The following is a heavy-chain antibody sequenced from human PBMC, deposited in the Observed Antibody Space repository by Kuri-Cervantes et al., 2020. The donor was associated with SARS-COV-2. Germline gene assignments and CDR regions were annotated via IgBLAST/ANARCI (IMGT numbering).Heavy chain of an antibody. CDR3: ASSGYCSGGSCYSLASFDY. CDR1: GFTFSSYA. D-gene: IGHD2-15*01. V-gene: IGHV3-23*01. Sequence: GESLKISCAASGFTFSSYAMSWVRQAPGKGLEWVSAISGSGGSTYYADSVKGRSTISRDNAKNSLYLQMNSLRAEDTAVYYCASSGYCSGGSCYSLASFDYWGQGTLVTVSS. J-gene: IGHJ4*02. CDR2: ISGSGGST.